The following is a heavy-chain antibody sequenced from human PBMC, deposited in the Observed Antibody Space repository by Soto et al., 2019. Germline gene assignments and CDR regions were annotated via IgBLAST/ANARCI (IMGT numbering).Heavy chain of an antibody. J-gene: IGHJ6*02. CDR1: EFTFSDYY. V-gene: IGHV3-11*01. CDR3: GRPNWESIHDYRGMDV. CDR2: ISSDGDSM. Sequence: QVQLVETGGGLAKPGGSLRLSCAASEFTFSDYYMAWIRQAPGKGLEYVSYISSDGDSMYYAASVKGRFTISRDNAKNSLSLQMNSLRAEDTAVYCCGRPNWESIHDYRGMDVCAQGTAVTVSS. D-gene: IGHD5-12*01.